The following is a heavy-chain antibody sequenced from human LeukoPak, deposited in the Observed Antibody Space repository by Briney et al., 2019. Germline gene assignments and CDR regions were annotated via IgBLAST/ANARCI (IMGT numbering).Heavy chain of an antibody. CDR3: ARGGWGIFGG. D-gene: IGHD3-3*01. CDR1: GGSPSGYY. J-gene: IGHJ6*02. Sequence: SETLSLTCAVYGGSPSGYYWSWIRQPPGDGLEWIGEINHSGSTNYNPPLKSRVTISVDTSKNQFSLKLSSVTAADTAVYYCARGGWGIFGGWGQGTTVTVSS. CDR2: INHSGST. V-gene: IGHV4-34*01.